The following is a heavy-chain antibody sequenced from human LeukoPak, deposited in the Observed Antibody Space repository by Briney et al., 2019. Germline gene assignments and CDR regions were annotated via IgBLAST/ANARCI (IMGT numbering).Heavy chain of an antibody. D-gene: IGHD3-22*01. J-gene: IGHJ1*01. Sequence: ASVKVSCKVSGYTLTELSMHWVRQAPGKGLEWMGGFDPEDGETIYAQKFQGRVTMTEDTSTDAAYMELSSLRSEDTAVYYCATVALSSYDSTPGDKEYFQHWGQGTLVTVSS. V-gene: IGHV1-24*01. CDR3: ATVALSSYDSTPGDKEYFQH. CDR1: GYTLTELS. CDR2: FDPEDGET.